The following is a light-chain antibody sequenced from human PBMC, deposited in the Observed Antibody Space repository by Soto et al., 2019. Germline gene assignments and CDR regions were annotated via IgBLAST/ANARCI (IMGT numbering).Light chain of an antibody. CDR2: GAS. Sequence: PGARATLFCRASQRITNNHLAWYQQKPGQAPRLLIYGASSRATGIPDRFSGSGSGTDFTLTISRLEPEDFAVYYCQQHGTSPPSWTFGQGPKVEIK. V-gene: IGKV3-20*01. CDR1: QRITNNH. CDR3: QQHGTSPPSWT. J-gene: IGKJ1*01.